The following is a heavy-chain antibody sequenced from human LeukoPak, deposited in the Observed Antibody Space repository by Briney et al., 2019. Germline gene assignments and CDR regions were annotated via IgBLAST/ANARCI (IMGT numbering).Heavy chain of an antibody. CDR2: ISSSNTNI. Sequence: PGGSLRLSCVASGFIFSSYSMNWVRQAPGKGLEWVSYISSSNTNIYYADSVKGRFTISRDNAKNSLYLQMNSLRVEDTAVYYCARDSMWDSNDFWSGHWGQGTLVAVSS. D-gene: IGHD3-3*01. CDR1: GFIFSSYS. V-gene: IGHV3-48*01. CDR3: ARDSMWDSNDFWSGH. J-gene: IGHJ4*02.